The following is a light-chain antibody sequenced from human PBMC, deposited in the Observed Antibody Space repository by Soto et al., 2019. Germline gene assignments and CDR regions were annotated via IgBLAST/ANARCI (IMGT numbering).Light chain of an antibody. J-gene: IGKJ1*01. Sequence: TLSCRASQSVSNNYLAWYQQKPGXXPXXLIYAASNRATGIPDRFSGSGSGTDFTLTISRLEPEDFAVYYCQQYGSSGTFGQGTKVDIK. CDR3: QQYGSSGT. CDR1: QSVSNNY. CDR2: AAS. V-gene: IGKV3-20*01.